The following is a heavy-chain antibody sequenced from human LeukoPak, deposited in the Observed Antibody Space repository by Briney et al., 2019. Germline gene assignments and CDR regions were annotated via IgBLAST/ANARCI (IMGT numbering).Heavy chain of an antibody. D-gene: IGHD2-2*01. CDR3: AREYCSSTSCYRDNWFDP. CDR2: IIPILGIA. V-gene: IGHV1-69*04. CDR1: GGTFSSYT. J-gene: IGHJ5*02. Sequence: SVKVSCKASGGTFSSYTISWVRQAPGQGLEWMGRIIPILGIANYAQKFQGRVTITADKSTSTVYMELSSLRSEDTAVYYCAREYCSSTSCYRDNWFDPWGQGTLVTVSS.